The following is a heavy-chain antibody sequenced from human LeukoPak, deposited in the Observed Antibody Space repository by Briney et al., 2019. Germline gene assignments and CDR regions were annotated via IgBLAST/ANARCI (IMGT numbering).Heavy chain of an antibody. V-gene: IGHV4-34*01. CDR3: AVLRGGYRPIDY. CDR2: INHSGST. CDR1: GGSFSGYH. D-gene: IGHD5-12*01. Sequence: SETLSLTCAVYGGSFSGYHWSWIRQPPGKGLEWIGEINHSGSTNYNPSLKSRVTISVDTSKNQFSLKLSSVTAADTAVYYCAVLRGGYRPIDYWGQGTLVTASS. J-gene: IGHJ4*02.